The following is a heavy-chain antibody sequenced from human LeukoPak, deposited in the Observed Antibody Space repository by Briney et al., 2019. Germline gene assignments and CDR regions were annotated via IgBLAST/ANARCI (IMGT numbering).Heavy chain of an antibody. D-gene: IGHD4-17*01. J-gene: IGHJ3*02. CDR3: ARGVTTGVDAFDI. CDR1: GFTFSSYG. CDR2: IWYDGSNK. Sequence: PGRSLRLSCAASGFTFSSYGMHWVRQAPGKGLEWVAVIWYDGSNKYYADSVKGRFTISRDNSKNTLYLQMNSLRAEDTAVYYCARGVTTGVDAFDIWGQGTMVTVSS. V-gene: IGHV3-33*01.